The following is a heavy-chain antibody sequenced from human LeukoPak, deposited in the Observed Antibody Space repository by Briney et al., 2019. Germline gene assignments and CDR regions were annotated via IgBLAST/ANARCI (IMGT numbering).Heavy chain of an antibody. Sequence: SETLSLTCTVSGGSISSGGYYWRWPRQHPGKGLEWIGYIYYSGSTYYNPSLKSRVTISVDTSKNQFSLKLSSVTAADTDVYYCARYYGHFDYWGQGTLVTVSS. D-gene: IGHD4-17*01. CDR1: GGSISSGGYY. V-gene: IGHV4-31*03. CDR3: ARYYGHFDY. J-gene: IGHJ4*02. CDR2: IYYSGST.